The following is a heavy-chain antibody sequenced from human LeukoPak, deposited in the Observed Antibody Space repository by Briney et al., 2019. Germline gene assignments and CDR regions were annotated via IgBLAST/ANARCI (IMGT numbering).Heavy chain of an antibody. J-gene: IGHJ4*02. CDR3: ASIAAAGYYFDY. V-gene: IGHV1-69*05. CDR1: GGTFNSYA. D-gene: IGHD6-13*01. Sequence: ASVKVSCKASGGTFNSYAISWVRQAPGQGLEGMGRIIPIFGTANYAQKFQGRVTITTDESTSTAYMELSSLRSEDTAVYYCASIAAAGYYFDYWGQGTLVTVSS. CDR2: IIPIFGTA.